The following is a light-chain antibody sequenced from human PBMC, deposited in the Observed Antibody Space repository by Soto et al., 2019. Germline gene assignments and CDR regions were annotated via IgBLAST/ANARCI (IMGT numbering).Light chain of an antibody. J-gene: IGLJ7*01. CDR3: ASWEDSLNGWV. Sequence: QSVLTQPPSASGTPGQRVTISCSGSSSNIGSNTVNWYQQLPGTAPKLLIYSNNQRPSGVPDRFSGSKSGTSASLAISGLQSEDEADYYCASWEDSLNGWVIGGGTQLTVL. CDR2: SNN. CDR1: SSNIGSNT. V-gene: IGLV1-44*01.